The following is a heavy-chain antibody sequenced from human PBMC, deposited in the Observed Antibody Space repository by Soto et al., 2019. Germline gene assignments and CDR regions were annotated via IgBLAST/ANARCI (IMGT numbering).Heavy chain of an antibody. D-gene: IGHD1-1*01. V-gene: IGHV1-69*01. J-gene: IGHJ4*02. Sequence: QVQLVQSGAEVKKPGSSVRVSCKASGDTFSRYTVNWVRQAPRQGLEWMGGIIPRFGTTNYAPTLQGRVTITADESTNTVYMELSSLRSEDTALYFCARGRGLYNSGRSQLAYWGQGTLLTVSS. CDR1: GDTFSRYT. CDR2: IIPRFGTT. CDR3: ARGRGLYNSGRSQLAY.